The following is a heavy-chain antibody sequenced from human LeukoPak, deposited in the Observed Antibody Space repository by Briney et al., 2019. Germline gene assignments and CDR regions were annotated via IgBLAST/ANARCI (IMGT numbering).Heavy chain of an antibody. CDR1: GFTFSSYW. CDR3: AKIKGKDGVRDAYDT. Sequence: GGSLRLSCAASGFTFSSYWMEWVRQAPGKGLVWVSRINSDGSSTSYADSVKGRFTISRDNAKNTLYLQMNGLRAEDTALYYCAKIKGKDGVRDAYDTWGQGTMVTVSS. D-gene: IGHD5-24*01. J-gene: IGHJ3*02. V-gene: IGHV3-74*01. CDR2: INSDGSST.